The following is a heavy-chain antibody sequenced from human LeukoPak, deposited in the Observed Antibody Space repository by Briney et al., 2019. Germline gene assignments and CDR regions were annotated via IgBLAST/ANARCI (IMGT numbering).Heavy chain of an antibody. V-gene: IGHV4-34*01. CDR1: GWSFSGYY. CDR2: INHSGIT. D-gene: IGHD3-10*01. CDR3: ARGHYYGSGSYYNVRSSNWFDP. J-gene: IGHJ5*02. Sequence: TSEPLSLTCDVYGWSFSGYYWSWIRQPPGKGPEWIGEINHSGITNYNPSLKSRVTISVDTSKNQFSLKLSSVTAADTAVYYCARGHYYGSGSYYNVRSSNWFDPWGQGTLVTVSS.